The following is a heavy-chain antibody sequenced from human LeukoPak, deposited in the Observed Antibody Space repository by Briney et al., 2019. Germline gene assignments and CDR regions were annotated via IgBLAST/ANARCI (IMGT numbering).Heavy chain of an antibody. J-gene: IGHJ3*02. CDR2: ISSSSSYI. CDR1: GFTFSSYS. CDR3: ARDLEMATIRGAFDI. V-gene: IGHV3-21*01. Sequence: PGGSERLSCAASGFTFSSYSMNWVRQAPGKGLEWVSSISSSSSYIYYADSVKGRFTISRDNAKKSLYLQMNSLRAEDTAVYYCARDLEMATIRGAFDIWGQGTMVTVSS. D-gene: IGHD5-24*01.